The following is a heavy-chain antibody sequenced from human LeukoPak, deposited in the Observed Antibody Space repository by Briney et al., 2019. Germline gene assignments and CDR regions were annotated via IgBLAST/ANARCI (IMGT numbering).Heavy chain of an antibody. Sequence: GGSLRFSCAASGFTFSSYAMSWVRQAPGKGLEWVSAISGSGGSTYYADSVKGRFTISRDNSENTLYLQMNSLRAEDTAVYYCAPLGVTTWLDYWGQGTLVTVSS. V-gene: IGHV3-23*01. CDR2: ISGSGGST. CDR3: APLGVTTWLDY. D-gene: IGHD4-17*01. CDR1: GFTFSSYA. J-gene: IGHJ4*02.